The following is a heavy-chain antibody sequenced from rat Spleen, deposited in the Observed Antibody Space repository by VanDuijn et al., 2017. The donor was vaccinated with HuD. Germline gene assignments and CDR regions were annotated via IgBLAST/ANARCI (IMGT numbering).Heavy chain of an antibody. D-gene: IGHD3-5*01. CDR1: GFTFSRYW. Sequence: EVQLVETGGGLVQPGKSLKLSCVASGFTFSRYWMYWVRQAPGKGLEWVSSVSSDGINTYYPDSVKGRFTISRDNAENIVYLQMNSLRSEDTATYYCATLRWGDYWGQGVMVTVSS. CDR3: ATLRWGDY. CDR2: VSSDGINT. J-gene: IGHJ2*01. V-gene: IGHV5-58*01.